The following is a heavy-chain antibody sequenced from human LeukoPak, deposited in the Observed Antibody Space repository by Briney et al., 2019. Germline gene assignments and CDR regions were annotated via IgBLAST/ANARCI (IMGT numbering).Heavy chain of an antibody. D-gene: IGHD2-2*02. CDR3: VKEGYCSGASCYNFDY. V-gene: IGHV3-30*02. CDR2: IHYDGSNK. J-gene: IGHJ4*02. Sequence: GGSLRLSCVASGVIFSNYGMHWVRRAPGKGLEWVAFIHYDGSNKDYADSVKSRFTISRDNSKKTVYLQMNSLRAEDTAIYYCVKEGYCSGASCYNFDYWGQGTLVTVSS. CDR1: GVIFSNYG.